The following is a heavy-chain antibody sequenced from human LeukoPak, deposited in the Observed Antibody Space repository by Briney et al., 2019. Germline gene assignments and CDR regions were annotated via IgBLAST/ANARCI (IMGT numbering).Heavy chain of an antibody. Sequence: GGSLRLSCAASGFTFSDYYMSWIRQAPGQGLEWVSYISSSGSTIYYADSVKGRFTISRDNAKNSLYLQMNSLRAEDTAVYYCARAQYDFSYYYFDYWGQGTLVTVSS. V-gene: IGHV3-11*04. CDR3: ARAQYDFSYYYFDY. CDR2: ISSSGSTI. CDR1: GFTFSDYY. J-gene: IGHJ4*02. D-gene: IGHD3-3*01.